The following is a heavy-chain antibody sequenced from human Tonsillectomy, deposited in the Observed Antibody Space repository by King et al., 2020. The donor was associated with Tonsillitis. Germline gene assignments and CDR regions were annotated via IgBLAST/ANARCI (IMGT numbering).Heavy chain of an antibody. CDR2: ISWKSGSI. CDR1: GFTFDNYA. CDR3: AKALPPLLPSAFDY. Sequence: VQRVESGGGLVQPGRSLRLSCAASGFTFDNYAMHWVRQAPGKGLEWVSGISWKSGSIGYADSVRGRFTISRDNDKNSLYLQMHSLRAEDTAFYYCAKALPPLLPSAFDYCGQGTLVTVSS. V-gene: IGHV3-9*01. J-gene: IGHJ4*02.